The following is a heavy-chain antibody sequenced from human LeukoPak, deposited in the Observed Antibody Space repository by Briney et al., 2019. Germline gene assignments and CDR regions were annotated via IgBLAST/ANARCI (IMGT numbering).Heavy chain of an antibody. CDR3: TRAKQLAYYYYYGMDV. J-gene: IGHJ6*02. Sequence: SGGSLRLSCTASGFTFGDYAMSWFRQAPGKGLEWVGFIRSKAYGGTTEYAASVKGRFTISRDDSKSIAYLQMNSLKTEDTAVYYCTRAKQLAYYYYYGMDVWGQGTTVTVSS. CDR1: GFTFGDYA. V-gene: IGHV3-49*03. D-gene: IGHD6-13*01. CDR2: IRSKAYGGTT.